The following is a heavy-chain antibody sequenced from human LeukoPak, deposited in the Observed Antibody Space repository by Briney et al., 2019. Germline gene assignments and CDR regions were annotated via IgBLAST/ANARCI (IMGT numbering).Heavy chain of an antibody. CDR1: GFTFSSYA. Sequence: PGGSLRLPCAASGFTFSSYAMSWVRQAPGKGLEWVSAISGSGGSTYYADSVKGRFTISRDNSKNTLYLQMNSLRAEDTAVYYCAKTSNYDFWSGSLYYYYMDVWGKGTTVTVSS. CDR3: AKTSNYDFWSGSLYYYYMDV. J-gene: IGHJ6*03. CDR2: ISGSGGST. D-gene: IGHD3-3*01. V-gene: IGHV3-23*01.